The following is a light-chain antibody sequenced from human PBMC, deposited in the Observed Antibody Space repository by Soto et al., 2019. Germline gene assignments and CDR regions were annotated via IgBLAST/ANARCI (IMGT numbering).Light chain of an antibody. CDR2: TAS. J-gene: IGKJ1*01. CDR3: QQHESYPLT. V-gene: IGKV1-5*03. Sequence: DIQMTQSPSTLSASVGDRVTITCRASQRINPWLAWYQQKPGKAPRLLIYTASSLESGVPSRFSGSGSGTEFTLTISSLQPDDFATYYCQQHESYPLTFGQWNKVEI. CDR1: QRINPW.